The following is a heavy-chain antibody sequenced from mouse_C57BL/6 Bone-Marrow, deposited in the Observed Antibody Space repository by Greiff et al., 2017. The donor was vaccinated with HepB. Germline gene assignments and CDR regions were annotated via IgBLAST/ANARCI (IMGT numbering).Heavy chain of an antibody. Sequence: QVHVKQSGPGLVAPSQSLSITCTVSGFSLTSYGVHWVRQPPGKGLEWLVVIWSDGSTTYNSALKSRLSISKDNSKSQVFLKMNSLQTDDTAMYYCARPDGYAWFAYWGQGTLVTVSA. CDR1: GFSLTSYG. CDR3: ARPDGYAWFAY. V-gene: IGHV2-6*03. CDR2: IWSDGST. D-gene: IGHD2-2*01. J-gene: IGHJ3*01.